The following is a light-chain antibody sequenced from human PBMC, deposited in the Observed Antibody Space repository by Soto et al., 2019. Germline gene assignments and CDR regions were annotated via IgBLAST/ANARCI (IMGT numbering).Light chain of an antibody. V-gene: IGKV3-20*01. Sequence: EVVLTQSPGTLSLSPGERATLSCRASQSFNNNYLAWYQQKPGQAPRLLIYGSSSRATGITERFSGSGSGTDYTHTSSRLEPEDFAVYYCQQYGSSARTFGGGNNVEIK. CDR3: QQYGSSART. CDR2: GSS. CDR1: QSFNNNY. J-gene: IGKJ4*01.